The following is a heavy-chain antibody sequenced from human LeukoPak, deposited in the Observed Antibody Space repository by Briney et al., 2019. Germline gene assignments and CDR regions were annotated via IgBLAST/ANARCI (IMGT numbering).Heavy chain of an antibody. V-gene: IGHV1-69*05. CDR3: ARGLRYFDWLSPGGL. J-gene: IGHJ4*02. Sequence: GASVKVSCKASGGTFTSYAINWVRRAPGQGLEWMGGIIPIFGTANYAQKFQGRVTITTDESTSTAYMELSSLRSEDTAVYYCARGLRYFDWLSPGGLWGQGTLVTVSS. D-gene: IGHD3-9*01. CDR2: IIPIFGTA. CDR1: GGTFTSYA.